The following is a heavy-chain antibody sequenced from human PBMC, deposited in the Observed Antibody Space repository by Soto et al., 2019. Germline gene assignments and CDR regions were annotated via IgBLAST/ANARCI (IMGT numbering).Heavy chain of an antibody. CDR2: IYYSGST. V-gene: IGHV4-61*01. Sequence: SETLSLTCTVSGGSVSSGSYYWSWIRQPPGKGLEWIGYIYYSGSTNYNPSLKSRVTISVDTSKNQFSLKLSSVTAADTAVYYCATGIAITGTTHYFDYWGQGTLLTVSS. J-gene: IGHJ4*02. CDR3: ATGIAITGTTHYFDY. D-gene: IGHD1-7*01. CDR1: GGSVSSGSYY.